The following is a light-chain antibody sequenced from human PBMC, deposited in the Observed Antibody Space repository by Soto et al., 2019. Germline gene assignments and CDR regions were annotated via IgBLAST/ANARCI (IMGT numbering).Light chain of an antibody. V-gene: IGKV3-20*01. CDR2: GAS. Sequence: EIVLTQSPGTLSLSPGERATLSCRVSQSVSSSYLARYQQKPGQAPRLLIYGASSRATGIPDRFSGSGSGTDFTLTISRLEPEDFAVYYCQQYGSSPWTFGQGTKVEIK. CDR1: QSVSSSY. J-gene: IGKJ1*01. CDR3: QQYGSSPWT.